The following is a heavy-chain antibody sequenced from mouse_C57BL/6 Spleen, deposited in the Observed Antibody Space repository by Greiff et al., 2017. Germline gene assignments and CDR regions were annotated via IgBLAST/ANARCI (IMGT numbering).Heavy chain of an antibody. CDR1: GYTFTSYW. CDR2: INPSSGNT. Sequence: VQLQQSGAELAKPGASVKLSCKASGYTFTSYWMDWVNQRPGQGREWIGYINPSSGNTTDNQKFKDKATLTVDKSSSTAYMQLSSLTYEDSADYACEKGGLEYGSSYYFDYWGQGTTLTVSS. J-gene: IGHJ2*01. V-gene: IGHV1-7*01. CDR3: EKGGLEYGSSYYFDY. D-gene: IGHD1-1*01.